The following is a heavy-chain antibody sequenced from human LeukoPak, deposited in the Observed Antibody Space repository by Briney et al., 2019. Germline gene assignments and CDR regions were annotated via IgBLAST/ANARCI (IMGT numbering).Heavy chain of an antibody. CDR1: GFTFSDYY. CDR2: ISSSGSTI. Sequence: GGSLRLSCAASGFTFSDYYMSWIRQAPGKGLEWVSYISSSGSTIYYADSVKGRFTTSRDNAKNSLYLQMNSLRAEDTAVYYCARALRGIAVAGAFDIWGQGTMVTVSS. V-gene: IGHV3-11*01. J-gene: IGHJ3*02. CDR3: ARALRGIAVAGAFDI. D-gene: IGHD6-19*01.